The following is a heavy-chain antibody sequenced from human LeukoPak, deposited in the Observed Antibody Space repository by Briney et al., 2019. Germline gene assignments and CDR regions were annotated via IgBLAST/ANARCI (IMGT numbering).Heavy chain of an antibody. CDR2: IYYSGST. J-gene: IGHJ2*01. Sequence: SETLSLTCTVSGGSISSYYWSWIRQPPGKGLEWIGYIYYSGSTNYNPSLKSRVTISVDTSKNQFSLKLSSVTAADTAVYYCVRDPGWYCSSTSCFSYWYFDLWGRGTLVTVSS. D-gene: IGHD2-2*01. CDR3: VRDPGWYCSSTSCFSYWYFDL. CDR1: GGSISSYY. V-gene: IGHV4-59*01.